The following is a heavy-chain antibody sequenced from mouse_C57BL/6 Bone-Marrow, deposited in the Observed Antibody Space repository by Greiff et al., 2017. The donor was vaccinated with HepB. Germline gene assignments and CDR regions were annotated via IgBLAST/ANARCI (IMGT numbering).Heavy chain of an antibody. Sequence: QVHVKQSGAELVKPGASVKMSCKASGYTFTSYWITWVKQRPGQGLEWIGDIYPGSGSTNYNEKFKSKATLTVDTSSSTAYMQLSSLTSEDSAVYYCARMRDGYSFAYWGQGTLVTVSA. CDR2: IYPGSGST. D-gene: IGHD2-3*01. J-gene: IGHJ3*01. V-gene: IGHV1-55*01. CDR1: GYTFTSYW. CDR3: ARMRDGYSFAY.